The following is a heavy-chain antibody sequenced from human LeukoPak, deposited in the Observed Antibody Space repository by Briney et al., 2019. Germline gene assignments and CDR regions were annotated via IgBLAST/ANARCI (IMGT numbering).Heavy chain of an antibody. CDR3: AKRALGSFYYFDY. CDR2: IGGSGGST. Sequence: PGGSLRLSCVASGFTFSSSAMSWVRQAPGKGLEWVPAIGGSGGSTYYADSVKGRVTISRDNSKNTLYLQMNSLRDEDTALYYCAKRALGSFYYFDYWGQGALVTVSS. V-gene: IGHV3-23*01. CDR1: GFTFSSSA. J-gene: IGHJ4*02.